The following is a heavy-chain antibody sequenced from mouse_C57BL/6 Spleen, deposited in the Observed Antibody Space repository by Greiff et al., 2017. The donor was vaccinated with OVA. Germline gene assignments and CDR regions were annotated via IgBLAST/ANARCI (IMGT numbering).Heavy chain of an antibody. Sequence: VQLQQSVAELVRPGASVKLSCTASGFTFTNSYMHWVKQRPEQGLEWIGRIDPANGNTNYAPKFQGKATITADKSSTTAYMQLSSLTSEDTAIYYGAGGATVVAPDYAMDYWGQGTSVTVSS. CDR1: GFTFTNSY. D-gene: IGHD1-1*01. CDR2: IDPANGNT. CDR3: AGGATVVAPDYAMDY. J-gene: IGHJ4*01. V-gene: IGHV14-3*01.